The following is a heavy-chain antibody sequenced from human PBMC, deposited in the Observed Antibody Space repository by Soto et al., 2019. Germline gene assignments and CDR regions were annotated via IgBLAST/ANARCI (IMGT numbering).Heavy chain of an antibody. CDR1: GGSFSTYF. CDR2: IYHTGTT. CDR3: AMGSGSVSYTDY. Sequence: SETLSLTCTVSGGSFSTYFWSWIRQPPGKGLEWIGYIYHTGTTNYNPSLKSRVTISIDTSKNQFSLKVTSVNAADTAVYYCAMGSGSVSYTDYWGQVTLVT. V-gene: IGHV4-59*01. J-gene: IGHJ4*02. D-gene: IGHD3-10*01.